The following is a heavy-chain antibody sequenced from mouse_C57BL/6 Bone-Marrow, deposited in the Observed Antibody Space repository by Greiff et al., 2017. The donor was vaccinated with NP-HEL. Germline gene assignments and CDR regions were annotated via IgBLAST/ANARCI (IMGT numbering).Heavy chain of an antibody. V-gene: IGHV1-69*01. CDR1: GYTFTSYW. Sequence: VQLQQPGAELVMPGASVKLSCKASGYTFTSYWMHWVKQRPGQGLEWIGEIDPSDSYTNYNQKIKGKSTLTVDKSSSTAYMQLSSLTSEDSAVYYCARDYGNYGWFAYWGQGTLVTVSA. CDR2: IDPSDSYT. J-gene: IGHJ3*01. D-gene: IGHD2-1*01. CDR3: ARDYGNYGWFAY.